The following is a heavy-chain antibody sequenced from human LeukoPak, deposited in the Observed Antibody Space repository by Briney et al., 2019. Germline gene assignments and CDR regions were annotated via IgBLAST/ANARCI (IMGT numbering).Heavy chain of an antibody. CDR3: ARDSVPWLAERAYYFDY. CDR1: GYTFTSYY. V-gene: IGHV1-18*04. D-gene: IGHD6-19*01. J-gene: IGHJ4*02. CDR2: ISAYNGNT. Sequence: ASVKVSCKASGYTFTSYYMHWVRQAPGQGLEWMGWISAYNGNTNYAQKLQGRVTMTTDTSTSTAYMELRSLRSDDTAVYYCARDSVPWLAERAYYFDYWGQGTLVTVSS.